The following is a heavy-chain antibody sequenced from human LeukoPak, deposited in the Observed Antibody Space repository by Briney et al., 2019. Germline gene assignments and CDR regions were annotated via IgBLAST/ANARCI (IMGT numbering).Heavy chain of an antibody. D-gene: IGHD2-21*02. J-gene: IGHJ3*02. V-gene: IGHV3-21*01. CDR3: ARERVTAMSAFDI. Sequence: GGSLRLSCAASGFTFSTYTMHWVRQAPGKGLEWVSSISDSSDYIYYADSVQGRFTISRDNAQNSLFLQMNSLRAEDTAVYYCARERVTAMSAFDIWGQGTMVTVSS. CDR2: ISDSSDYI. CDR1: GFTFSTYT.